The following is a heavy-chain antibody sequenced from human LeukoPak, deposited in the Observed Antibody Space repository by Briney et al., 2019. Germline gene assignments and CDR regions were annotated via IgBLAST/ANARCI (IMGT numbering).Heavy chain of an antibody. J-gene: IGHJ4*02. CDR1: GYTFTGYY. D-gene: IGHD2-21*02. V-gene: IGHV1-2*02. CDR2: INPNSGGT. CDR3: ARDRGYCGGDCTRVGFDY. Sequence: ASVKVSCKASGYTFTGYYMNWVRQAPGQGLEWMGWINPNSGGTNYAQKFQGRVTMTRDTSISTAYMELSRLRSDDTAVYYCARDRGYCGGDCTRVGFDYWGQGTLVTVSS.